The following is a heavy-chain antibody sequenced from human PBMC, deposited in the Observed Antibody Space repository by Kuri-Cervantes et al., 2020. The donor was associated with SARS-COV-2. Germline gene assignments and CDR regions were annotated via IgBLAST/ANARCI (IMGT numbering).Heavy chain of an antibody. CDR2: ISSSSSYI. CDR3: ARNPRAYGGLDP. J-gene: IGHJ5*02. V-gene: IGHV3-21*01. Sequence: GGSLRLSCAASGLTFSSYSMNWVRQAPGKGLEWVSSISSSSSYIYHADSVKGRFTISRDNAKNSLYLQMNSLRAEDTAVYYCARNPRAYGGLDPWGQGTLVTVSS. CDR1: GLTFSSYS. D-gene: IGHD3-10*01.